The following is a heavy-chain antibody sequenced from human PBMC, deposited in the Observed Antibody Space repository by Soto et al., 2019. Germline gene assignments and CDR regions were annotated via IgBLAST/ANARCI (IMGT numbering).Heavy chain of an antibody. J-gene: IGHJ4*02. CDR1: GFTFSSYA. CDR2: INAGGGNT. CDR3: AKDIRGGDCD. Sequence: EVQLFESGGGLVQPGGSLRLSCAASGFTFSSYAMTWVRQAPGKGLEYVPSINAGGGNTYYAASVKGRFTISRDNSKNALYLQMNSLRAEDTAVYYCAKDIRGGDCDWGQGTLVTVSS. V-gene: IGHV3-23*01. D-gene: IGHD2-21*02.